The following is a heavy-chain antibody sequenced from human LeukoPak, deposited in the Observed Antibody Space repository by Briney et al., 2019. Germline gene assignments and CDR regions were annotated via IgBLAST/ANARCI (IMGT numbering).Heavy chain of an antibody. J-gene: IGHJ4*02. V-gene: IGHV3-64*02. CDR2: ISYNGGST. D-gene: IGHD6-13*01. Sequence: PGGSLRLSCAASGFTFSTYAMHWVRQAPEKGLEYVAAISYNGGSTYYADSVKGRFTISRDNSKNTLYLQMGRLRAEDMAVYYCTRRAAADTFYSDYWGQGILVTVSS. CDR3: TRRAAADTFYSDY. CDR1: GFTFSTYA.